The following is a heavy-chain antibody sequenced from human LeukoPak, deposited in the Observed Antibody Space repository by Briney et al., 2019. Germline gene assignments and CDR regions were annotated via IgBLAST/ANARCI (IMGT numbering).Heavy chain of an antibody. V-gene: IGHV3-7*03. CDR1: GFIFRNYA. CDR2: IKQDGSKK. D-gene: IGHD3-22*01. CDR3: ATPLDYYDTSGYHQGGD. Sequence: GGSLRLSCGASGFIFRNYAMTWVRQAPGKGLEWVANIKQDGSKKNYVDSVKGRFTISRDNAKNSLYLQMNSLRAEDTAVYYCATPLDYYDTSGYHQGGDWGQGTLVTVSS. J-gene: IGHJ4*02.